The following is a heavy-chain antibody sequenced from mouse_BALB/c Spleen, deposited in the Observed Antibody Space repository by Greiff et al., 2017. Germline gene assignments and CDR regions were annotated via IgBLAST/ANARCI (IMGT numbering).Heavy chain of an antibody. CDR3: ARKRITTVEYYFDY. CDR2: INPYNDGT. D-gene: IGHD1-1*01. J-gene: IGHJ2*01. V-gene: IGHV1-14*01. CDR1: GYTFTSYV. Sequence: QLQQSGPELVKPGASVKMSCKASGYTFTSYVMHWVKQKPGQGLEWIGYINPYNDGTKYNEKFKGKATLTSDKSSSTAYMELSSLTSEDSAVYYCARKRITTVEYYFDYWGQGTTLTVSS.